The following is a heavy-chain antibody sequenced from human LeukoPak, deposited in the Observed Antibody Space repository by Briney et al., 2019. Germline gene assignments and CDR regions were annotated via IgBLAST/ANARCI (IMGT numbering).Heavy chain of an antibody. J-gene: IGHJ3*02. V-gene: IGHV3-33*06. CDR3: AKGYGGPDALDI. CDR1: GFTFSSYG. D-gene: IGHD4-23*01. Sequence: GGSLRLSCAASGFTFSSYGMHWVRQAPGKGLEWVAVIWYDGSNKYYADSVKGRFTISRDNSKNALYLQMNSLRAKDTAVYYCAKGYGGPDALDIWGQGTMVTVSS. CDR2: IWYDGSNK.